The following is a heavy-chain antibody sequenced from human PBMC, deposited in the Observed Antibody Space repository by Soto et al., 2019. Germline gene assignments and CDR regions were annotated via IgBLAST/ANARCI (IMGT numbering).Heavy chain of an antibody. J-gene: IGHJ4*02. CDR3: ATVAVEGGYSYGTGGVY. D-gene: IGHD5-18*01. CDR1: GFTFSSYA. CDR2: ISYDGSNK. Sequence: QVQLVESGGGVVQPGRSLRLSCAASGFTFSSYAMHWVRQAPGKGLEWVAVISYDGSNKYYADSVKGRFTISRDNSKNTLYLQMNSLRAEDTAVYYCATVAVEGGYSYGTGGVYWGQGTLVTVSS. V-gene: IGHV3-30-3*01.